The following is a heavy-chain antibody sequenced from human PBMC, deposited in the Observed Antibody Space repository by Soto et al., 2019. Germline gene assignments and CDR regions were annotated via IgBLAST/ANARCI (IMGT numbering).Heavy chain of an antibody. J-gene: IGHJ6*02. V-gene: IGHV4-34*01. CDR1: VGSFSGYY. CDR3: ARGFEQQLVLYYYSGMDV. D-gene: IGHD6-6*01. CDR2: INHSGST. Sequence: PSETLSLTCAVYVGSFSGYYWSWIRQPPGKGLEWIGEINHSGSTNYNPSLKSRVTISVDTSKNQFSLTLNSVTAADRAVYYCARGFEQQLVLYYYSGMDVWGQGTTVTVSS.